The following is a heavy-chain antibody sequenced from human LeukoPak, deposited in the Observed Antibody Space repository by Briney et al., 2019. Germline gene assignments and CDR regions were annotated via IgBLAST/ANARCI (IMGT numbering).Heavy chain of an antibody. CDR3: ARDRWDDISSWSGSFDY. CDR2: VSTNGNT. Sequence: SETLSLTCTVSGGSISNYFWSWIRQPAGKGLEWIGRVSTNGNTNYNPSLKSRVTMSGDTSKNQFSLKVNSVTAVDTAVYYCARDRWDDISSWSGSFDYWGQGTLVTVSS. J-gene: IGHJ4*02. V-gene: IGHV4-4*07. CDR1: GGSISNYF. D-gene: IGHD6-13*01.